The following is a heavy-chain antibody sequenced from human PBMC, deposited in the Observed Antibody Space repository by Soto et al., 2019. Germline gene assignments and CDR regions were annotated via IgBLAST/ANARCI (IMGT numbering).Heavy chain of an antibody. J-gene: IGHJ4*02. CDR2: ISGSGGST. V-gene: IGHV3-23*01. Sequence: GGSLRLSCAASGFTFSSYAMSWVRQAPGKGLEWVSAISGSGGSTYYADSAKGRFTISRDNSKNTLYLQMNSLRAEDTAVYYCAKDSRPRPGYSSGWSDYWGQGTLVTVSS. CDR3: AKDSRPRPGYSSGWSDY. CDR1: GFTFSSYA. D-gene: IGHD6-19*01.